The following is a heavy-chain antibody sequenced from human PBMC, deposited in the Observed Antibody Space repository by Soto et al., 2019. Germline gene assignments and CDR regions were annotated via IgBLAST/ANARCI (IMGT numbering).Heavy chain of an antibody. V-gene: IGHV4-59*08. D-gene: IGHD2-21*01. CDR1: GGSISSYY. CDR2: IYYSGST. J-gene: IGHJ6*03. CDR3: AIQDGYSPYMDT. Sequence: PSETLSLTCTVSGGSISSYYWTWIRQPPGKGLEWIGYIYYSGSTNYNPSLKSRVTISVATSKTQFSLKLSSVTAADTAVYYCAIQDGYSPYMDTWGKETTLTVSS.